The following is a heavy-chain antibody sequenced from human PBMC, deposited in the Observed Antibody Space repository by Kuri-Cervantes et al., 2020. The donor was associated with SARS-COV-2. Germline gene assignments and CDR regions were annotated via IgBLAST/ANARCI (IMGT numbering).Heavy chain of an antibody. CDR2: IGTAGDT. CDR1: GFTFSSYD. J-gene: IGHJ4*02. V-gene: IGHV3-13*01. Sequence: GESLKISCAACGFTFSSYDMHWVRQATGKGLEWVSAIGTAGDTYYPGSVKGRFTISRDNAKNSLYLQMNSLRAEDTAVYYCARGFGYYYDSSGYLTGLDYWGQGTLVTVSS. CDR3: ARGFGYYYDSSGYLTGLDY. D-gene: IGHD3-22*01.